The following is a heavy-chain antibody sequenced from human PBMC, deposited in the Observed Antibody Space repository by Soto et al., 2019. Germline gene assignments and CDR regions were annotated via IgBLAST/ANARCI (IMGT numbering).Heavy chain of an antibody. CDR3: TSGDTVVVPTAVGPYYYYGVDV. J-gene: IGHJ6*02. CDR2: IRSKAYGGTT. V-gene: IGHV3-49*03. D-gene: IGHD2-2*01. Sequence: GGSLRLSCTASGFSFNDYTMTWIRQAPGKGLEWVGSIRSKAYGGTTEYAASVKGRFTISRDDSKSIAYLQMNSLRTEDTAVYFCTSGDTVVVPTAVGPYYYYGVDVWGQGTTVTVSS. CDR1: GFSFNDYT.